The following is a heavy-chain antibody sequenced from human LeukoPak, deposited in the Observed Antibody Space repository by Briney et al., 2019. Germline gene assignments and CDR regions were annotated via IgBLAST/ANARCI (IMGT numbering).Heavy chain of an antibody. D-gene: IGHD1-26*01. CDR1: RGSISDDH. V-gene: IGHV4-59*08. J-gene: IGHJ4*02. CDR3: ARQGETGSYDRFYIGY. CDR2: INYRGRA. Sequence: PSETLSLTCTVSRGSISDDHCAWIRQPPGKGLEWIGYINYRGRAKYNPSLYSRVTITVDTSKNQVSLKLSSVTAADTAVYYCARQGETGSYDRFYIGYWGQGTLVTVSS.